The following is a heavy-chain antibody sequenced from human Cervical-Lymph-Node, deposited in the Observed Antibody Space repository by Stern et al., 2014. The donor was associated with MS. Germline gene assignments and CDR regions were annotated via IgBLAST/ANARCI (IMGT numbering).Heavy chain of an antibody. CDR3: ALRRSYYVY. Sequence: MQLVESGSEVKKPGSSVKVSCKPSGDTFSSYALSWVRQAPGQGLEWVGGLIPFFGATRYAQKLQGRVTITPEESTGTAFMELRNLTSDDTAVYYCALRRSYYVYWGQGTLISVSS. CDR2: LIPFFGAT. J-gene: IGHJ4*02. V-gene: IGHV1-69*01. D-gene: IGHD4-11*01. CDR1: GDTFSSYA.